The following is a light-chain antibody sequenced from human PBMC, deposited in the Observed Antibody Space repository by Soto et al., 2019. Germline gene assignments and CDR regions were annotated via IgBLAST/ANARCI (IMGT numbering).Light chain of an antibody. CDR1: SSDVGTYNL. Sequence: QSVLTQPASVSGSPGQSITISCTGTSSDVGTYNLISWYQQHPGKAPKLMIYEASTRPSGVSNRFSGSKSGYTASLTISGLQAEDEAYYYCSSYTTSESWVFGGGTKLTVL. CDR3: SSYTTSESWV. V-gene: IGLV2-14*02. J-gene: IGLJ3*02. CDR2: EAS.